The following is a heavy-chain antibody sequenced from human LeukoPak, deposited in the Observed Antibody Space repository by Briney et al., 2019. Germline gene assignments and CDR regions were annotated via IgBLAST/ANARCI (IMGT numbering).Heavy chain of an antibody. J-gene: IGHJ4*02. Sequence: DSVRGRFIISRDNSKNTLYLQMNSLRAEDTAVYYCAIIPYYYGSGTPVLFDYWGQGTLVTVSS. CDR3: AIIPYYYGSGTPVLFDY. D-gene: IGHD3-10*01. V-gene: IGHV3-30*07.